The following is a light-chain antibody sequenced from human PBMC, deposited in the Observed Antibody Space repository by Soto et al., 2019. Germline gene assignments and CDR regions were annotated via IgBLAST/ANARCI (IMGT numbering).Light chain of an antibody. CDR1: QSVSSSY. J-gene: IGKJ1*01. CDR2: GAS. V-gene: IGKV3-15*01. CDR3: QQYNNWPPA. Sequence: EIVLTQSPGTLSLSPGERATLSCRASQSVSSSYLAWYQQKPGQAPRLLIYGASTRATGIPARFSGSGSGTEFTLTISSLQSEELAVYYCQQYNNWPPAVGQGTKGEIK.